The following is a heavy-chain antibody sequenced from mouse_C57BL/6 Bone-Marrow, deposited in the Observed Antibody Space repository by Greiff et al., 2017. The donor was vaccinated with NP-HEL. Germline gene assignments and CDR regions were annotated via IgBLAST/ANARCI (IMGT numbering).Heavy chain of an antibody. Sequence: EVQGVESGGGLVQPKGSLKLSCAASGFTFNTYAMHWVRQAPGKGLAWVARISSKSSNYATNYSDSVKDRFTISRDDSQSMLYLQMNNLKTEDTAMYYCVRVNWDGDYAMDYWGQGTSVTVSS. CDR3: VRVNWDGDYAMDY. J-gene: IGHJ4*01. CDR1: GFTFNTYA. V-gene: IGHV10-3*01. D-gene: IGHD4-1*01. CDR2: ISSKSSNYAT.